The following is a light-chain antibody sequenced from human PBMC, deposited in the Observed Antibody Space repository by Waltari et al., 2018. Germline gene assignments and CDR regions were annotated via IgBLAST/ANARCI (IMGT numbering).Light chain of an antibody. CDR3: QQYYSSLSWT. CDR1: QSVGSSY. Sequence: EIVLTQSPATLSLSPGERATLSCRASQSVGSSYLAWYQQKPGQTPRLLIYGASSRATGTPDRFSGRGSGTDVTLTISSLQAEDEAVYYCQQYYSSLSWTFGQGTKVEIK. J-gene: IGKJ1*01. CDR2: GAS. V-gene: IGKV3-20*01.